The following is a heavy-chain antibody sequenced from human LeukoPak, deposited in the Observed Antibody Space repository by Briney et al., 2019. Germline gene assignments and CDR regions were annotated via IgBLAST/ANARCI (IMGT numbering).Heavy chain of an antibody. CDR1: GGSISSHY. CDR3: ARGSTILPDY. J-gene: IGHJ4*02. V-gene: IGHV4-59*11. CDR2: IYYSGST. Sequence: SETLSLTCTVSGGSISSHYWSWIRQPPGKGLEGIGYIYYSGSTNYNPSLKSRVTISVDTSKNQFSLKLSSVTAADTAVYYCARGSTILPDYWGPGTLVTVSS. D-gene: IGHD1-26*01.